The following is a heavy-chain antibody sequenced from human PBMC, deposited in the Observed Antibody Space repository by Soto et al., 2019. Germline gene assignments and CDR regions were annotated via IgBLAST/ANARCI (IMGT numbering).Heavy chain of an antibody. V-gene: IGHV3-72*01. D-gene: IGHD1-26*01. J-gene: IGHJ4*02. CDR3: ARKGRGYYFDY. CDR2: IRRSVNSYTT. Sequence: EVQLVESGGGLVQPGGSLRLSCAASGFTFSDHYMDWVRQAPGKGLEWVGRIRRSVNSYTTEYAASVKGRFTISRDDSKKSRYLQMNSLKTEDTAVYYCARKGRGYYFDYWGQGTLVTVSS. CDR1: GFTFSDHY.